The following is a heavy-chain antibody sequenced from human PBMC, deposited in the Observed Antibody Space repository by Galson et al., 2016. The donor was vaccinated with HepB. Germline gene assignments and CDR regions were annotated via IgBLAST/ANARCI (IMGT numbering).Heavy chain of an antibody. J-gene: IGHJ4*02. Sequence: SVKVSCKASGYTFTGYYTHWLRQAPGQGFEYMGWVNSNSGTTNYTRKLQDRVTMTRETSISTAYMEMSGMRSDDTAVYYCAKPHWGWEGYFDYWGQGTLVTVSS. D-gene: IGHD1-26*01. CDR1: GYTFTGYY. V-gene: IGHV1-2*02. CDR2: VNSNSGTT. CDR3: AKPHWGWEGYFDY.